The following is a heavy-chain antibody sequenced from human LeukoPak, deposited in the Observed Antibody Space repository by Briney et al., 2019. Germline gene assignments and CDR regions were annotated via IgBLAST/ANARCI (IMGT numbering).Heavy chain of an antibody. CDR1: GGSINSYY. D-gene: IGHD3-3*01. V-gene: IGHV4-4*07. J-gene: IGHJ4*02. CDR2: IYSSGNT. Sequence: PSETLSLTCIVSGGSINSYYWSWIRQPAGKGLEWIGRIYSSGNTNYNPSLKSRVTMSVDTSKNQFSLKLSSVTAADTALYYCARGGPLTYYDFWSGYYMYYFDYWGQGTLVTVSS. CDR3: ARGGPLTYYDFWSGYYMYYFDY.